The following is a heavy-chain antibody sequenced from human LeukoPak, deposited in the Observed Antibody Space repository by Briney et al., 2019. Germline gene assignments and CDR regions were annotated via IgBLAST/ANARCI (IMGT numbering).Heavy chain of an antibody. Sequence: GGSLRLSCAASGFTFSSYAMSWVRQAPGRGLEWVSAMSGSGGSTYYADSVKGRFTISRDNSKNTLYLQMNSLRAEDTAVYYCARDPGSGYEEHFDYWGQGTLVTVSS. CDR3: ARDPGSGYEEHFDY. CDR2: MSGSGGST. D-gene: IGHD5-12*01. CDR1: GFTFSSYA. J-gene: IGHJ4*02. V-gene: IGHV3-23*01.